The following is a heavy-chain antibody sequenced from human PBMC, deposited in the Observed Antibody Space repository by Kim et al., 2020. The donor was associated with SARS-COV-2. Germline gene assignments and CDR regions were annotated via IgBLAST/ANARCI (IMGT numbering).Heavy chain of an antibody. CDR2: INHSGST. CDR3: ARVAPSIAARPCDY. J-gene: IGHJ4*02. CDR1: GGSFSGYY. D-gene: IGHD6-6*01. V-gene: IGHV4-34*01. Sequence: SETLSLTCAVYGGSFSGYYWSWIRQPPGKGLEWIGEINHSGSTNYNPSLKSRVTISVDTSKNQFSLKLSSVTTADTAVYYCARVAPSIAARPCDYWGQGTLVTVSS.